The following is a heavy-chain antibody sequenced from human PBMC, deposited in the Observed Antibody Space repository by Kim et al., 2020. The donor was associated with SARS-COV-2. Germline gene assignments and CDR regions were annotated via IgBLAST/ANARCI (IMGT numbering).Heavy chain of an antibody. Sequence: THYNPSLTSRVTISVDKPKNQFSLTLSSVTAADTAAYYCARDRGGMAFDIWGQGTMVTVSS. CDR2: T. V-gene: IGHV4-4*02. D-gene: IGHD3-10*01. CDR3: ARDRGGMAFDI. J-gene: IGHJ3*02.